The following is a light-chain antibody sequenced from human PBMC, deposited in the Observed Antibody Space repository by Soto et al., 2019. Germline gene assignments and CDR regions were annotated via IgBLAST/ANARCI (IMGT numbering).Light chain of an antibody. V-gene: IGKV4-1*01. CDR1: QNILYSSDNKNY. J-gene: IGKJ1*01. CDR2: WAS. CDR3: QQYYSTPRT. Sequence: DIVMTQSPDSLAVSLGERATINCKSSQNILYSSDNKNYLAWYQQKPGQPPKLLFYWASTRESGVPDRFSGSGSGTDFTLTSSSLQAEDVAVYFCQQYYSTPRTFGHGTKVEIK.